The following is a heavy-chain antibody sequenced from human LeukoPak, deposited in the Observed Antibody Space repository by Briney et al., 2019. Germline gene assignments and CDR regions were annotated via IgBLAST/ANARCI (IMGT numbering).Heavy chain of an antibody. Sequence: ASVKVSCKASGYTFTSYGISWVRQAPGQGLEWMGWINAYNGNTNYAQKLQGRVTMTTDTSTSTAYMELRSLRSDDTAVYYCARARYCSSTSCYWWFDPWGQGTLVTVSS. CDR2: INAYNGNT. CDR1: GYTFTSYG. CDR3: ARARYCSSTSCYWWFDP. V-gene: IGHV1-18*01. J-gene: IGHJ5*02. D-gene: IGHD2-2*01.